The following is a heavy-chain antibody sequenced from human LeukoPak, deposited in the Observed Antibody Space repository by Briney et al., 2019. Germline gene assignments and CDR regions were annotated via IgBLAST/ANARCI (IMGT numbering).Heavy chain of an antibody. J-gene: IGHJ4*02. CDR2: INTDGGNT. V-gene: IGHV3-74*01. CDR3: ARELSGSSSRHFDY. Sequence: GGSLRLSCAASGFTFRGYWMHWVRQAPGKGLVWVSRINTDGGNTNYADSVKGRFTISRDNAKDTLYLQMNSLRAEDTAVYYCARELSGSSSRHFDYWGQGTLVTVSS. D-gene: IGHD2-15*01. CDR1: GFTFRGYW.